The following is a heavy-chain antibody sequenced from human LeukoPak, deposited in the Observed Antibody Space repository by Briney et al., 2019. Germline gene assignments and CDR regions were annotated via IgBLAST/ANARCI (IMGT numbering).Heavy chain of an antibody. D-gene: IGHD3-22*01. CDR2: ISSSGSTI. V-gene: IGHV3-11*04. J-gene: IGHJ4*02. CDR1: EFTFSDYY. Sequence: TGGSLRLSCAASEFTFSDYYMSWIRQAPGKGLEWVSYISSSGSTIYYADSVKGRFTISRDNAKNSLYLQMNSLRAEDTAVYYCARVSRTYNYYDSSGYYDIDYWGQGTLVTVSS. CDR3: ARVSRTYNYYDSSGYYDIDY.